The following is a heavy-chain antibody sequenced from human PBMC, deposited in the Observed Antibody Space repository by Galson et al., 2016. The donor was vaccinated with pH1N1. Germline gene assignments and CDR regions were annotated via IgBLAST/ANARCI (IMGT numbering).Heavy chain of an antibody. J-gene: IGHJ2*01. CDR3: AREDYYDTDLSDWCFDL. V-gene: IGHV1-69*13. D-gene: IGHD3-22*01. Sequence: SVKVSCKASGGTFGSYGINWVRQAPGQGLEWMGGIIPIFNTAKYAQNFQGRVTITADESTTTAYMELSSLRSEDTAVYYCAREDYYDTDLSDWCFDLWGRGTLLTVSS. CDR1: GGTFGSYG. CDR2: IIPIFNTA.